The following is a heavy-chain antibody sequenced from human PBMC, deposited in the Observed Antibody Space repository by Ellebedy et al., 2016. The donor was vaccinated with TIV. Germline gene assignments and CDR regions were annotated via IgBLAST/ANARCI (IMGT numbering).Heavy chain of an antibody. Sequence: ETLSLTCTVSGGSISSYYWSWVRQAPGKGLEWVSAISDNGGNTYYAGSVEGRFTISRDNSKNTLYLLMNSLRAEDTAMYYCAKEVPWEPYFHYWGQGTLVIVSS. CDR1: GGSISSYY. V-gene: IGHV3-23*01. D-gene: IGHD1-26*01. J-gene: IGHJ1*01. CDR2: ISDNGGNT. CDR3: AKEVPWEPYFHY.